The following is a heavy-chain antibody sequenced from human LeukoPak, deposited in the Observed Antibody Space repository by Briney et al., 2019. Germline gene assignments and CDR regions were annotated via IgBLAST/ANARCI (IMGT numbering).Heavy chain of an antibody. Sequence: GGSLRLSCEASGFTFSDHYMDWVRQAPGKGLEWVGRTRNRADSYSTEYAASVRDRFTISRDDSKNSLYLQMNSLKNEDTAVYYCARRYSGYDGLDYWGQGTLVTVSS. CDR1: GFTFSDHY. V-gene: IGHV3-72*01. CDR2: TRNRADSYST. CDR3: ARRYSGYDGLDY. J-gene: IGHJ4*02. D-gene: IGHD5-12*01.